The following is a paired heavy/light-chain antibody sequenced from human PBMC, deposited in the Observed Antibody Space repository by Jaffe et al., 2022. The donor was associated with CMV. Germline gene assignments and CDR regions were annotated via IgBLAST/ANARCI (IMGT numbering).Heavy chain of an antibody. J-gene: IGHJ4*02. Sequence: QVQLQQSGPGLVKPSQTLSLTCAISGDSVSSDNTAWNWIRQSPSRGLEWLGRTYYRSKWYYAYAVSVRSRVTINPDTSKNQFSLHLNSVTPEDTAVYYCAREMGFGSSWRKIDYWGQGTLVTVSS. V-gene: IGHV6-1*01. CDR3: AREMGFGSSWRKIDY. CDR1: GDSVSSDNTA. CDR2: TYYRSKWYY. D-gene: IGHD6-13*01.
Light chain of an antibody. CDR1: NLGEKY. Sequence: SYELSQPPSVSVSPGQTANIACSGDNLGEKYVSWYRQKPGQSPVLVIYQDTKRPSGIPERFSGSNSGNTATLTISGTQAIDEADYYCQAWDSGTYVVFGGGTNLTVL. CDR3: QAWDSGTYVV. J-gene: IGLJ2*01. V-gene: IGLV3-1*01. CDR2: QDT.